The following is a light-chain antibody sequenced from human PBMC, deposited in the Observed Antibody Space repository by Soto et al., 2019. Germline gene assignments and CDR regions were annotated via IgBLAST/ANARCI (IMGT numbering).Light chain of an antibody. V-gene: IGKV3-15*01. J-gene: IGKJ3*01. CDR2: GAS. CDR1: QSVSSN. CDR3: QQYNNWPLLT. Sequence: EIVMTQSPATLSVSPGERATLSCRASQSVSSNLAWYQQKPGQAPRLLIYGASTRATGIPARFGGSGSGTEFTLTISSLQSEDFAVYYCQQYNNWPLLTFGPGTKVDIK.